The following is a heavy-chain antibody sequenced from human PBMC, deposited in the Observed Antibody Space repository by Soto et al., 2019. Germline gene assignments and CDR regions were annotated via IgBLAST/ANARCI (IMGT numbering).Heavy chain of an antibody. J-gene: IGHJ4*02. V-gene: IGHV1-46*01. CDR2: INPSGGST. CDR3: ARDWNYDILTGYSPFDY. D-gene: IGHD3-9*01. CDR1: VYTFTSYY. Sequence: XSVKVSCKASVYTFTSYYMHWVRQAPGQGLEWMGIINPSGGSTSYAQKFQGRVTMTRDTSTSTVYMELSSLRSEDTAVYYCARDWNYDILTGYSPFDYWGQGTLVTVSS.